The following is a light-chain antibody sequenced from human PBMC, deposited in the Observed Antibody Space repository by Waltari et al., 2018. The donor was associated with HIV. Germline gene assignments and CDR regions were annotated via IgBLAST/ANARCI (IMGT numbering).Light chain of an antibody. CDR2: NTD. CDR3: LLYMASGRV. J-gene: IGLJ3*02. CDR1: SGSAPGAYY. Sequence: QTVVTQEPSFSVSPGGTITLTCGLSSGSAPGAYYPSWYQQTTGQPPRTLIYNTDTRSSGVPDRFSGSIVGNKAALTITGAQSEDESDYYCLLYMASGRVFGGGTRLTVL. V-gene: IGLV8-61*01.